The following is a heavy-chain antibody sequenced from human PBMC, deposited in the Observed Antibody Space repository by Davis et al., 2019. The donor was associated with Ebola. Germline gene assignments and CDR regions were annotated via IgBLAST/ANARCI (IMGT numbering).Heavy chain of an antibody. J-gene: IGHJ6*02. Sequence: MPSETLSLTCTVSGGSISSYYWSWIRQPPGKGLEWIGYIYYSGSTNYNPSLKSRVTISVDTSKNQFSLKLSSMTAADTAVYYCAKGNYGDYIVLYYYNMDVWGQGTTVTVSS. V-gene: IGHV4-59*08. CDR2: IYYSGST. CDR1: GGSISSYY. CDR3: AKGNYGDYIVLYYYNMDV. D-gene: IGHD4-17*01.